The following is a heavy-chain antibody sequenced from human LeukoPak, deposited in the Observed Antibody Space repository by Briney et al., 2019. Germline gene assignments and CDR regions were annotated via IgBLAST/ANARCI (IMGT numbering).Heavy chain of an antibody. J-gene: IGHJ4*02. CDR2: ISYDGSNK. V-gene: IGHV3-30*04. D-gene: IGHD1-1*01. CDR3: ARAWYNWNLGY. CDR1: GFTFSSYA. Sequence: HPGRSLRLSYAASGFTFSSYAMHWVRQAPGKGLEWVAVISYDGSNKYYADSVKGRFTISRDNSKNTLYLQMNSLRAEDTAVYYCARAWYNWNLGYWGQGTLVTVSS.